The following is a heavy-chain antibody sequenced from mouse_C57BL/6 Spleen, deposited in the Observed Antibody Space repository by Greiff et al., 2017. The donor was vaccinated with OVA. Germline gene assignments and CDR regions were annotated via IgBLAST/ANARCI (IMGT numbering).Heavy chain of an antibody. V-gene: IGHV1-15*01. Sequence: QVHVKQSGAELVRPGASVTLSCKASGYTFTDYEMHWVKQTPVHGLEWIGAIDPETGGTAYNQKFKGKAILTADKSSSTAYMELNSLTSEDSAVYYCASSDGYNWYFDVWGTGTTVTVSS. CDR3: ASSDGYNWYFDV. CDR2: IDPETGGT. D-gene: IGHD1-2*01. CDR1: GYTFTDYE. J-gene: IGHJ1*03.